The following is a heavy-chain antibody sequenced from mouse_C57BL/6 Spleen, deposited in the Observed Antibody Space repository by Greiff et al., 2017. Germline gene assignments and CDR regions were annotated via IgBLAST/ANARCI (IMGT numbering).Heavy chain of an antibody. V-gene: IGHV6-6*01. CDR1: GFTFSDAW. CDR2: ISNKANNHAS. J-gene: IGHJ4*01. CDR3: TWGYAMDY. Sequence: EVKLMESGGGLVQPGGSMKLSCAASGFTFSDAWMDWVRQTPEKGLEWVAEISNKANNHASYYAESVKGRFTIYREETKSSVYLQMISLRAEDTCMYYWTWGYAMDYWGQGTSVTVSS.